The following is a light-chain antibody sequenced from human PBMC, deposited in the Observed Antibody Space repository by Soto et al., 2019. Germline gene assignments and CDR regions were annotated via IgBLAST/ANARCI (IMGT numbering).Light chain of an antibody. J-gene: IGKJ4*01. CDR2: DAS. V-gene: IGKV1-33*01. Sequence: DIQMTQSPSSLSASVGDRVTITSQASQDISNYLNWYQQKPGKAPKLLIYDASNLETGFPSRFSGSGSGTDFTFTISSLQPEDIATYYCQQYDNLPLTSGGGTKVDIK. CDR3: QQYDNLPLT. CDR1: QDISNY.